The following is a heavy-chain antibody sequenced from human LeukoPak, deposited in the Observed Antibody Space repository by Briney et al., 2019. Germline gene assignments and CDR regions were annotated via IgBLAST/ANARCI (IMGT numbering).Heavy chain of an antibody. Sequence: ASVKVSCKASGYTFTSYGISWVRQAPGQGLEWMGWISAYNGNTNYAQKLQGRVTMTTDTSTSTAYMELRSLRSDDTAVYYCARDDYGDYPRPYYYYYGMDVWGQGTTVIVSS. CDR2: ISAYNGNT. V-gene: IGHV1-18*01. D-gene: IGHD4-17*01. CDR1: GYTFTSYG. CDR3: ARDDYGDYPRPYYYYYGMDV. J-gene: IGHJ6*02.